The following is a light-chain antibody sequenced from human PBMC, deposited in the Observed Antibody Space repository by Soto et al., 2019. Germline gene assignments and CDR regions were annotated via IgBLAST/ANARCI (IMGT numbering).Light chain of an antibody. Sequence: DIVLTQSPGTLSLSPGERATLSCRASQTVSSSYLAWYQQKPGQAPRLLIYGASTRAAGIPDRFSGSGSGTDFTLTISRLEPEDFAVYYCKQYGDSPLTFGQGTNVEI. CDR1: QTVSSSY. CDR3: KQYGDSPLT. CDR2: GAS. V-gene: IGKV3-20*01. J-gene: IGKJ1*01.